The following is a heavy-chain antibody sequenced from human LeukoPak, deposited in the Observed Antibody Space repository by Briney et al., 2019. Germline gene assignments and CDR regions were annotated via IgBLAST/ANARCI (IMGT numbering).Heavy chain of an antibody. V-gene: IGHV1-24*01. D-gene: IGHD3-10*01. J-gene: IGHJ4*02. CDR1: GYTLTELS. Sequence: ASVPVSCKVSGYTLTELSRHWVGQAPGKGVEWMGGFDPEDGETIYAQKFQGRVTMTEDTSTDTAYMELSSLRSEDTAVYYCATDGAADGEYFDYWGQGTLVAVSS. CDR2: FDPEDGET. CDR3: ATDGAADGEYFDY.